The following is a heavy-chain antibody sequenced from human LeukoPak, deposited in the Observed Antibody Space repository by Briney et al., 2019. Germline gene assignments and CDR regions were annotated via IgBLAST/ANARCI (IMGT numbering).Heavy chain of an antibody. CDR2: ISGSGGST. J-gene: IGHJ4*02. Sequence: GGSLRLSCAASGFTFSSYAMSRVRQAPGKGLEWVSAISGSGGSTYYADSVKGRFTISRDNSKNTLYLQMNSLRAEDTAVYYCAKSQSAVLLWFGELFFWGQGTLVTVSS. V-gene: IGHV3-23*01. CDR3: AKSQSAVLLWFGELFF. CDR1: GFTFSSYA. D-gene: IGHD3-10*01.